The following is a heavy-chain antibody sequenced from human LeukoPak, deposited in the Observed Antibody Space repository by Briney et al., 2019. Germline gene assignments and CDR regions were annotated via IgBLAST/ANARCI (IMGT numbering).Heavy chain of an antibody. CDR2: IYHSGST. D-gene: IGHD5-12*01. Sequence: NTSETLSLTCTVSGGSISSSSYYWGWIRQPPGKGLEWIGSIYHSGSTNYNPSLKSRVTISVDKSKNQFSLKLSSVTAADTAVYYCARDGGYDSNFDYWGQGTLVTVSS. CDR1: GGSISSSSYY. J-gene: IGHJ4*02. V-gene: IGHV4-39*07. CDR3: ARDGGYDSNFDY.